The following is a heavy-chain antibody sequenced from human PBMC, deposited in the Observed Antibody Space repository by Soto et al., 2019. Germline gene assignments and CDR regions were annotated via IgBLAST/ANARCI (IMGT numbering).Heavy chain of an antibody. CDR1: GGSLSSYY. D-gene: IGHD3-10*01. Sequence: SETLSLTCTVSGGSLSSYYWSWIRQPPGKGLEWVGFTYYTGITTYNPSLKSGVSISVDTSKNQFSLKLTSVTPADTASYYCATRITALEIFDFSGQGTLLTVSS. CDR2: TYYTGIT. CDR3: ATRITALEIFDF. J-gene: IGHJ4*01. V-gene: IGHV4-59*08.